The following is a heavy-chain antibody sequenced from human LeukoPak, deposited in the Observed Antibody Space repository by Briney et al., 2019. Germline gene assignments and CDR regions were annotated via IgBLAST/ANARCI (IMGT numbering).Heavy chain of an antibody. CDR1: GFTFSTYW. V-gene: IGHV3-7*01. CDR3: ARGARQYDTKNYYVWFDS. CDR2: IKEDGSET. Sequence: GGTLRLSCAASGFTFSTYWMTWVRQAPGKGLEWVANIKEDGSETDYVDPVKGRLTISRDNAENSLFLQMNSLRAEDTAVYDCARGARQYDTKNYYVWFDSWGQGTLVTVSS. D-gene: IGHD3-10*02. J-gene: IGHJ5*01.